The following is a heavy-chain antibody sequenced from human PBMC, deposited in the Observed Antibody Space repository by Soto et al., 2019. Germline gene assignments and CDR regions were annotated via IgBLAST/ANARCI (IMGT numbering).Heavy chain of an antibody. D-gene: IGHD6-13*01. Sequence: SETLPHTCAVQGGSFSSYYWGWIRQPTGKGLEWIGSIYYSGSTYYNPSLKSRVTISVDTSKNQFSLKLSSVTAADTAVYYCARHIEIAAAGSYYFDYWGQGTLVTVSS. V-gene: IGHV4-39*01. J-gene: IGHJ4*02. CDR2: IYYSGST. CDR3: ARHIEIAAAGSYYFDY. CDR1: GGSFSSYY.